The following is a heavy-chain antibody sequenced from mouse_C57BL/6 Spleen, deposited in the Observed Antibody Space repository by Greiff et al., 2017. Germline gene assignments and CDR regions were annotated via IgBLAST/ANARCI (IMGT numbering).Heavy chain of an antibody. Sequence: EVMLVESGGGLVKPGGSLTLSCAASGFTFSSYAMSWVRQTPEKRLEWVATISDGGSYTYYPDNVKGRFTISRDNAKNNLYLQMSHLKSEDTAMYDCARANTPGNFDVWGTGTTVTVSS. CDR2: ISDGGSYT. CDR1: GFTFSSYA. CDR3: ARANTPGNFDV. J-gene: IGHJ1*03. V-gene: IGHV5-4*03. D-gene: IGHD5-2*01.